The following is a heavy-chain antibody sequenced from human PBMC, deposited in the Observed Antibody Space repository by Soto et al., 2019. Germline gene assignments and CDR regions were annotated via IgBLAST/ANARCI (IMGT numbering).Heavy chain of an antibody. CDR1: GYTFTRYG. D-gene: IGHD5-12*01. V-gene: IGHV1-18*01. CDR3: PRLNVDIVATIHFAY. Sequence: QVQLVQSGAEVKKPGASVKVSCKASGYTFTRYGISWVRQAPGQGLEWMGWISAYNANTKYAQKFQGRVTMTTDTSTSTAYMELRSLRPDDTAVYHCPRLNVDIVATIHFAYWGQGTVVTVSS. CDR2: ISAYNANT. J-gene: IGHJ4*02.